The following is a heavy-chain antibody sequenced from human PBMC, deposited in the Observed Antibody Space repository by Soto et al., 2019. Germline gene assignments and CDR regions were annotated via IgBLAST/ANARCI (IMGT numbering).Heavy chain of an antibody. Sequence: QVQMVESGGGVVQPGRSLRLSCAASAFTFRSYDMHWVRQAPGKGLEWLTFISYDGSNEYYADSVKGRFAISRDNSKNTLYLQMNSLRPDDTAVYYCARYCNGGACYSGSLDYWGQGTLVTVSS. CDR1: AFTFRSYD. CDR2: ISYDGSNE. D-gene: IGHD2-15*01. J-gene: IGHJ4*02. CDR3: ARYCNGGACYSGSLDY. V-gene: IGHV3-30*09.